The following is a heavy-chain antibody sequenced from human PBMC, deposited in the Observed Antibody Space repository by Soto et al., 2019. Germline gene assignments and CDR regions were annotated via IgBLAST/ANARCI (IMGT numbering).Heavy chain of an antibody. J-gene: IGHJ4*02. CDR2: IWYDGRNK. V-gene: IGHV3-33*01. D-gene: IGHD3-10*01. CDR3: ARAGVLWFGAFDF. Sequence: QVQLVESGGGVVHPGRSLRLSFAASGFTFSSYGMHWVRQAPGKGLEWVADIWYDGRNKYYADSVKGLFTISRDNYKNTLYLQMNSLKAEDTAVYYCARAGVLWFGAFDFWGQVNLVTVSS. CDR1: GFTFSSYG.